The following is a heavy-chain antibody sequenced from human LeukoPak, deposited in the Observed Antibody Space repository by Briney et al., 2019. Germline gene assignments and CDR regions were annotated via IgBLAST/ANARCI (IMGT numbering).Heavy chain of an antibody. V-gene: IGHV4-38-2*02. D-gene: IGHD3-16*02. Sequence: SETLSLTCSVSGYSIGSGYDWSWIRQPPGKGLEWIGSINYNGRPYYNPSLKSRVTISVDTSKNQFSLKMTSVTAADTAVYYCARQRSDYVWGSYRYTKAHFDYWGQGTLVTVSS. CDR2: INYNGRP. CDR3: ARQRSDYVWGSYRYTKAHFDY. J-gene: IGHJ4*02. CDR1: GYSIGSGYD.